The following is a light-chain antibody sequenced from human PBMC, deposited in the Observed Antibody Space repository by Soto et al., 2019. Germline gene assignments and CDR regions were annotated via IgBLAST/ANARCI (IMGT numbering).Light chain of an antibody. CDR3: FSYTTSSAPCV. CDR1: TSDLGGYNY. J-gene: IGLJ1*01. Sequence: QSALTQPASVSGSPGQSITISCTGTTSDLGGYNYVSWYQQHPGKVPKLMIYEVSNRPSGVSNRFSGSKSGNTASLTISGLQAEDEAAYYCFSYTTSSAPCVFGTGTKVTVL. CDR2: EVS. V-gene: IGLV2-14*01.